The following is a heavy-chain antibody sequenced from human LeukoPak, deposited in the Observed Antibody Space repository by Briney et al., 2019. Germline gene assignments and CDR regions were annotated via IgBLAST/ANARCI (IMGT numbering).Heavy chain of an antibody. D-gene: IGHD3-10*01. CDR1: GGSISSGDYY. Sequence: NPSQTLSLTCTVSGGSISSGDYYWSWIRQPPGKGLEWIGYIYYSGSTYYNPSLKSRVTISVDTSKNQFSLRLTSVTAADTAVYYCARYGSGSTWFDPWGQGTLVTVSS. CDR3: ARYGSGSTWFDP. J-gene: IGHJ5*02. CDR2: IYYSGST. V-gene: IGHV4-30-4*01.